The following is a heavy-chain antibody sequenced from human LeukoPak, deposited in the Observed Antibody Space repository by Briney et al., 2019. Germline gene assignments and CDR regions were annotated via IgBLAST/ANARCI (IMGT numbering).Heavy chain of an antibody. J-gene: IGHJ4*02. CDR1: GYTFTSYD. CDR3: ARGGLWLHSRQLVLVY. V-gene: IGHV1-8*01. D-gene: IGHD5-18*01. CDR2: MNPNSGNT. Sequence: ASVKVSCKASGYTFTSYDINWVRQATGQGLEWMGWMNPNSGNTGYAQKFQGRVTMTRNTSISTAYMELSSLRSEDTAVYYCARGGLWLHSRQLVLVYWGQGTLVTVSS.